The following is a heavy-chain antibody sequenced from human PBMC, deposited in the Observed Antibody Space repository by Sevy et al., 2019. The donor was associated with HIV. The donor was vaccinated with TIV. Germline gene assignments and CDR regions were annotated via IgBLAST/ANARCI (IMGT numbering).Heavy chain of an antibody. Sequence: ASVKVSCKASGGTFSSYAISWVRQAPGQGLEWMGGIIPIFGKTNYAQKFQGRVTITADKSTSTAYMELSSLRSEDMAVYYCASSEWLANYYYYYYMDVWGKGTTVTVSS. CDR3: ASSEWLANYYYYYYMDV. CDR2: IIPIFGKT. J-gene: IGHJ6*03. V-gene: IGHV1-69*06. CDR1: GGTFSSYA. D-gene: IGHD6-19*01.